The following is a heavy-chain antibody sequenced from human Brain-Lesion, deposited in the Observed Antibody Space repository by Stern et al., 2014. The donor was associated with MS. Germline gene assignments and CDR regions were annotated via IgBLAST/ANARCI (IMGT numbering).Heavy chain of an antibody. CDR3: ARVYNTIYGIVTQRGSGMDV. V-gene: IGHV3-7*01. CDR2: IKEDGTEK. Sequence: EVQLVDSGGGLVQPGGSLTISCTAAGFTFGNYWMTWVSQAPGKGLEGVANIKEDGTEKNYVDSVKGRFTISRDNARNSLYLQMNSLRVEDTALYYCARVYNTIYGIVTQRGSGMDVWGQGTTVIVSS. J-gene: IGHJ6*02. D-gene: IGHD3-3*01. CDR1: GFTFGNYW.